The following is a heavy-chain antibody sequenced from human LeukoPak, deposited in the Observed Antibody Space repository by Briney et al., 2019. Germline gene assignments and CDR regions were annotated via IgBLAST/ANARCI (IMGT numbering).Heavy chain of an antibody. Sequence: PGGSLRLSCAASGFTFSSHNMIWVRQAPGKGLEWVSSISSSSSYIYYADSVKGRFTISRDNAKNSVFLQMDSLGAEDTAVYYCARDPNQIEGANFHYWGQGTLVTVSS. CDR1: GFTFSSHN. D-gene: IGHD1-26*01. CDR3: ARDPNQIEGANFHY. J-gene: IGHJ4*02. V-gene: IGHV3-21*01. CDR2: ISSSSSYI.